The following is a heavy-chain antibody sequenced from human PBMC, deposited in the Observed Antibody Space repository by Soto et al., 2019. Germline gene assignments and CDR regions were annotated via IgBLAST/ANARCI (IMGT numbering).Heavy chain of an antibody. CDR2: ISYSGST. D-gene: IGHD3-22*01. CDR3: ARQDSSGYGFDY. J-gene: IGHJ4*02. CDR1: GCSISIFD. Sequence: PSETLSLTCTVSGCSISIFDWNWIRQPPGKGLEWIGYISYSGSTNYNPSLKSRVTISVDTSKNQFSLKLSSVTATDTAVYYCARQDSSGYGFDYWGQGTLVTVSS. V-gene: IGHV4-59*08.